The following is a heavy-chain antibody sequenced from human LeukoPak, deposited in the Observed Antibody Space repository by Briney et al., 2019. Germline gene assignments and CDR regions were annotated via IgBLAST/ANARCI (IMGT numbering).Heavy chain of an antibody. D-gene: IGHD6-13*01. CDR2: IYSGGST. CDR3: ARGGVAAAKYYFDY. Sequence: GGSLRLSCAASGFTFSSYAMSWVRQVPGKGLEWVSVIYSGGSTYYADSVKGRFTISRDNSKNTLYLQMNSLRAEDTAVYYCARGGVAAAKYYFDYWGQGTLVTVSS. J-gene: IGHJ4*02. CDR1: GFTFSSYA. V-gene: IGHV3-53*01.